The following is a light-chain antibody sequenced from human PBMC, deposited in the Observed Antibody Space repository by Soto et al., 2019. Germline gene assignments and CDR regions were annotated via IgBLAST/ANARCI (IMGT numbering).Light chain of an antibody. CDR3: QSYDNILSGPL. Sequence: QSVLTQPPSASGTPGQRVTISCSGSSSNIGRNYVYWYQHLSGAAPKLLIYRDNRRPSGVPDRFSGSKSGTSASLAITGLRAEDEADYYCQSYDNILSGPLFGGGTKLTVL. J-gene: IGLJ3*02. CDR1: SSNIGRNY. V-gene: IGLV1-47*01. CDR2: RDN.